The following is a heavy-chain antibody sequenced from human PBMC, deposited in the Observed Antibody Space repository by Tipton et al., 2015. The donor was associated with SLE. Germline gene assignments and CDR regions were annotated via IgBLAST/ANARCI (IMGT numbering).Heavy chain of an antibody. J-gene: IGHJ4*02. CDR3: ARTVGSHRNYYFDY. CDR2: IYDSGST. CDR1: GSSISNYY. V-gene: IGHV4-59*01. Sequence: TLSLTCTVSGSSISNYYWSWIRQPPGKGLEWIGYIYDSGSTSYNPSLKSRVTISEDTSKQQFSMKLSSVTAAGTAVYYCARTVGSHRNYYFDYWGQGTLVTVSP. D-gene: IGHD1-26*01.